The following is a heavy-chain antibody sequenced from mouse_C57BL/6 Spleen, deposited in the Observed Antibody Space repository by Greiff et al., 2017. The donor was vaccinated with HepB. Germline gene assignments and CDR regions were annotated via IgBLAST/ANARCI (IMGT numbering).Heavy chain of an antibody. V-gene: IGHV1-81*01. J-gene: IGHJ2*01. D-gene: IGHD1-1*01. CDR1: GYTFTSYG. Sequence: QVQLQQSGAELARPGASVKLSCKASGYTFTSYGISWVKQRTGQGLEWIGEIYPRSGNTYYNEKFKGKATLTADKSSSTAYMELRSLTSEDSAVYFCARRSYYGSSYDYFDYWGQGTTLTVSS. CDR2: IYPRSGNT. CDR3: ARRSYYGSSYDYFDY.